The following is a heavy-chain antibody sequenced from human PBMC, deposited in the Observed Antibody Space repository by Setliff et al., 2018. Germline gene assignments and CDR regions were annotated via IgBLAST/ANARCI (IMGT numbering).Heavy chain of an antibody. J-gene: IGHJ2*01. D-gene: IGHD2-15*01. V-gene: IGHV1-18*01. CDR2: ISAYNGNT. CDR3: ARVVGSGGNGGHWYFDL. Sequence: ASVKVSCKASGYTFTSYGISWVRQAPGQGLEWMGWISAYNGNTNYAQKLQGRVTMTTDTSTSTAYIELRSLRSDDTAVYYCARVVGSGGNGGHWYFDLWGRGTRVTVSS. CDR1: GYTFTSYG.